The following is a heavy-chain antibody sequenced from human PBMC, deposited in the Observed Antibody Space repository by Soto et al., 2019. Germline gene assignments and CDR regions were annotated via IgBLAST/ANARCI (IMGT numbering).Heavy chain of an antibody. Sequence: ASVKVSCKASGYTFTSYAMHWVRQAPGQRLEWMGWINAGNGNTKYSQKFQGRVTITRDTSASTAYMELSSLRSEDTAVYYCARVSVFGVDMFDYWGQGTLVTAPQ. CDR1: GYTFTSYA. V-gene: IGHV1-3*01. J-gene: IGHJ4*02. D-gene: IGHD3-3*01. CDR3: ARVSVFGVDMFDY. CDR2: INAGNGNT.